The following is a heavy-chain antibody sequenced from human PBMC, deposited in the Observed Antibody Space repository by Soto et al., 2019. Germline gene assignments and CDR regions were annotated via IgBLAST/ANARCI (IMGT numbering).Heavy chain of an antibody. CDR3: ARDYYKYYDSSGYYRSPAY. J-gene: IGHJ4*02. V-gene: IGHV3-30-3*01. D-gene: IGHD3-22*01. CDR1: GFTFSSYA. Sequence: GGSLRLSCAASGFTFSSYAMHWVRQAPGKGLEWVALISYDGSDRDYADSVKGRFTISRDNSRNTLFLQMNSLRAEDTAVYYCARDYYKYYDSSGYYRSPAYWGQGTLVTVSS. CDR2: ISYDGSDR.